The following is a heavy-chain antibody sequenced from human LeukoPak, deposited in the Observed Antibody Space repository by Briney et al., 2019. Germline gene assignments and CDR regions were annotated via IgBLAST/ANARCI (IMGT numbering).Heavy chain of an antibody. J-gene: IGHJ6*03. D-gene: IGHD3-3*01. CDR3: ARNFGVVTLYYYYYMDV. CDR2: INPNSGGT. CDR1: GYTFTGYY. V-gene: IGHV1-2*02. Sequence: ASVKVSCKASGYTFTGYYMHWVRQAPGQGLEWMGWINPNSGGTNYAQKFQGRVTMTRDTSISTAYMELSRLRSDDTAVYYCARNFGVVTLYYYYYMDVWGKGTTVTVSS.